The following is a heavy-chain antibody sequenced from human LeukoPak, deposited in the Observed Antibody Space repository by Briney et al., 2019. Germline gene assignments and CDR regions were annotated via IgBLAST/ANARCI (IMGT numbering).Heavy chain of an antibody. CDR2: ISYDGTNK. CDR3: ASSQLDLDY. V-gene: IGHV3-30*04. D-gene: IGHD1-1*01. Sequence: PGRSLRLSCAASGFTFSNYAMHWVRQAPGKGLEWLAVISYDGTNKYYADSVKGRFTISRDNSKNTLYLQMNSLRAEDTAVYYCASSQLDLDYWGQGTLVTVSS. CDR1: GFTFSNYA. J-gene: IGHJ4*02.